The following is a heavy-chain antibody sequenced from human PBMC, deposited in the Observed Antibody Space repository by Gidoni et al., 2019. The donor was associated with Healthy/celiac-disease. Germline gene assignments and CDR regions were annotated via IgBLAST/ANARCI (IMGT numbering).Heavy chain of an antibody. J-gene: IGHJ4*02. CDR2: IIPIFGTA. CDR1: GGTFSSDA. V-gene: IGHV1-69*01. CDR3: ARDLYYDILTGYHPFDY. D-gene: IGHD3-9*01. Sequence: QVQLVQSGAEVKKPGSSVKVSCKASGGTFSSDAISWVRQAPGQGLEWMGGIIPIFGTANYAQKFQGRVTITADESPSTAYMELSSLRSEDTAVYYCARDLYYDILTGYHPFDYWGQGTLVTVSS.